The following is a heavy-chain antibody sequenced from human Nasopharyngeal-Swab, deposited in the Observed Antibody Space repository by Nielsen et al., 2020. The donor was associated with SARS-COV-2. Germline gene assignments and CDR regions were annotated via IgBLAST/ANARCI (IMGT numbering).Heavy chain of an antibody. CDR2: IFPGDSDT. V-gene: IGHV5-51*01. CDR3: AIGAAVGTLFHGMDV. CDR1: GYRFTDYW. Sequence: GGSLRLSCATSGYRFTDYWIAWVRQAPGKGLECMGTIFPGDSDTRYSPSFEGRVTISVDQSITTAYLHWTSLKASDTAKYYCAIGAAVGTLFHGMDVWGQGTMGTVSS. J-gene: IGHJ6*02. D-gene: IGHD1-26*01.